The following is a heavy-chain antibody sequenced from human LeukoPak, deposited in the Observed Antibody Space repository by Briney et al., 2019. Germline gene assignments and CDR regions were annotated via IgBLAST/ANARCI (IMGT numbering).Heavy chain of an antibody. CDR2: IYHSGST. Sequence: PSETLSLTCAVSGYSISSGYYWGWIRRPPGKGLEWIGSIYHSGSTYYNPSLKSRVTISVDTSKNQFSLKLSSVTAADTAVYYCAREPRITMVRGGWAFDIWGQGTMVTVSS. CDR1: GYSISSGYY. CDR3: AREPRITMVRGGWAFDI. V-gene: IGHV4-38-2*02. D-gene: IGHD3-10*01. J-gene: IGHJ3*02.